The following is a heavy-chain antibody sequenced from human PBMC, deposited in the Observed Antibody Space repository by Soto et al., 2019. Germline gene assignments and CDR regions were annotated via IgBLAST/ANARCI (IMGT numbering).Heavy chain of an antibody. Sequence: EVQLVESGGGLVQPGGSVRLSCAASKFTITSYWMHWVRQAPGKGLVWVSRINSDGSSISYADAVKGRFTISRDNAKNTLYLKMNSRRVEDTAVYYCAREVSHGYVLRGMDVWGQGTTVTVFS. D-gene: IGHD5-18*01. CDR3: AREVSHGYVLRGMDV. J-gene: IGHJ6*02. CDR2: INSDGSSI. CDR1: KFTITSYW. V-gene: IGHV3-74*01.